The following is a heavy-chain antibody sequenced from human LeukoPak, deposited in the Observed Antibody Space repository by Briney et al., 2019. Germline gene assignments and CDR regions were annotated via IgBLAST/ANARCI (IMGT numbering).Heavy chain of an antibody. V-gene: IGHV3-30-3*01. CDR3: ARDPQGGYSYGWGAFDI. Sequence: GGSLRLSCAASGFTFSSNAMHWVRQAPGKGLEWVAIVSYDGSNKDYADSVKGRFTISRDNSKSTLYLQMNSLRAEDTAVYYCARDPQGGYSYGWGAFDIWGQGTMVTVSS. J-gene: IGHJ3*02. CDR2: VSYDGSNK. CDR1: GFTFSSNA. D-gene: IGHD5-18*01.